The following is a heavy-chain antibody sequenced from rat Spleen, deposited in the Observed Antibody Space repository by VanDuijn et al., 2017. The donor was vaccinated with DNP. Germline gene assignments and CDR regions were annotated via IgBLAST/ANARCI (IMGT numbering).Heavy chain of an antibody. Sequence: EVQLVESGGGFVQPGRSLKLSCAASGFSFSDYAMAWVRQVPGKGLEWIASITGGSGTTSYPDSVKGRFTISRDNAKSTLYLQMNSLRSEDMATYYCARHDEGNYYDGSNWFAYWGQGTLVTVSS. D-gene: IGHD1-12*02. CDR2: ITGGSGTT. J-gene: IGHJ3*01. CDR3: ARHDEGNYYDGSNWFAY. V-gene: IGHV5-25*01. CDR1: GFSFSDYA.